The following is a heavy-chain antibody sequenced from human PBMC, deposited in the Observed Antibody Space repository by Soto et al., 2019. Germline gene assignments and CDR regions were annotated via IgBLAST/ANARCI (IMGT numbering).Heavy chain of an antibody. Sequence: QVQLVESGGGVVQPGRSLRLSCAASGVTFSSYGMHWVRQAPGKGLEWVAVIWYDGSNKYYADSVKGRFTISRDNSKNTLYMQMNSLRAEDTAVYYCARDPHLLWFGEGHDAFDIWGQGTMDTVSS. D-gene: IGHD3-10*01. CDR1: GVTFSSYG. CDR2: IWYDGSNK. V-gene: IGHV3-33*01. J-gene: IGHJ3*02. CDR3: ARDPHLLWFGEGHDAFDI.